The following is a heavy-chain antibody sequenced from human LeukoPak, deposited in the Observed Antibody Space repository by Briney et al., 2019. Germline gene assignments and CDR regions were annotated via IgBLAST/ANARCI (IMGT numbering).Heavy chain of an antibody. V-gene: IGHV4-34*01. CDR3: ARGLGGGNSIYFDY. CDR2: INHSGST. D-gene: IGHD4-23*01. J-gene: IGHJ4*02. CDR1: GGSFSGYY. Sequence: SETLSLTCAVYGGSFSGYYWSWIRQLPGKGLEWIGEINHSGSTNYNPSLKSRVTISIDTSKNQLSLKLTSVTAADTAVYYCARGLGGGNSIYFDYWGQGTLVTVSS.